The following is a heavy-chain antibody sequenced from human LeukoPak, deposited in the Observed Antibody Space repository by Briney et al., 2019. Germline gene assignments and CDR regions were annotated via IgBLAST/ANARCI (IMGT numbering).Heavy chain of an antibody. CDR1: GGSISSYY. CDR2: IYYSGST. D-gene: IGHD3-22*01. V-gene: IGHV4-59*01. J-gene: IGHJ4*02. Sequence: PSETLSLTCTVSGGSISSYYWSWIRQPPGKGLEWIGYIYYSGSTNYNPSLKSRVTISVDTSKNQFSLKLSSVTAADTAVYYCARDRYYASSGYYDYWGQGTLVTVSS. CDR3: ARDRYYASSGYYDY.